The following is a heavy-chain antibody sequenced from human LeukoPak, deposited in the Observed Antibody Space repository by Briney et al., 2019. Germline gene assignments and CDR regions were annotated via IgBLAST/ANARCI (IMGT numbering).Heavy chain of an antibody. CDR1: GFMFSRYW. D-gene: IGHD3-16*01. CDR3: ARALGGFSDY. Sequence: SGGSLRLSCAASGFMFSRYWMSWVRQAPGKGLEWVANIKEDGSEMYYVDSVKGRFTISRDNAKNSLYLQMNILRAEDTAVYYCARALGGFSDYWGQGTLVTVPS. CDR2: IKEDGSEM. V-gene: IGHV3-7*05. J-gene: IGHJ4*02.